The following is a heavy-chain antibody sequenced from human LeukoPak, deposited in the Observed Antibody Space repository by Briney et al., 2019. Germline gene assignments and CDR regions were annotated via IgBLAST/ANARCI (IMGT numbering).Heavy chain of an antibody. V-gene: IGHV1-2*02. J-gene: IGHJ4*02. CDR1: GYTFTGYY. CDR2: INPNSGGT. Sequence: GASVKVSCEASGYTFTGYYMHWVRQAPGQGLEWMGWINPNSGGTSYAQKFQGRVTMTRYTAISTAYMELSRLRSDDTAVYYCARGGARITGTAIDYWGQGTLVTVSS. D-gene: IGHD1-20*01. CDR3: ARGGARITGTAIDY.